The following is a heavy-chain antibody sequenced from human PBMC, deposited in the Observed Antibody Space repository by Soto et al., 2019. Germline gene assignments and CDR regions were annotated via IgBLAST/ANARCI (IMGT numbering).Heavy chain of an antibody. CDR3: AKGIVWELPRGSDY. J-gene: IGHJ4*02. CDR1: GFTFSSYA. Sequence: GGSLRLSCAASGFTFSSYAMHWVRQAPGKGLEWVAVISYDGSNKYYADSVKGRFTISRDNSKNTLYLQMNSLRAEDTAVYYCAKGIVWELPRGSDYWGQGTLVTVSS. CDR2: ISYDGSNK. D-gene: IGHD1-26*01. V-gene: IGHV3-30-3*01.